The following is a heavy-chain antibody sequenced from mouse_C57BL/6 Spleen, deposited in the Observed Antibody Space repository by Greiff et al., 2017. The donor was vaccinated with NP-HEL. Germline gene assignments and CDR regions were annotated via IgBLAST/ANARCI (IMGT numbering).Heavy chain of an antibody. CDR2: IDPENGDT. Sequence: VQLQQSGAELVRPGASVKLSCTASGFNIKDDYMHWVKQRPEQGLEWIGWIDPENGDTEYAAKFQGRATISADTSSNTAYLQLSSLTSEDTAVYYCTTSELHWGQGTTLTVSS. J-gene: IGHJ2*01. CDR3: TTSELH. CDR1: GFNIKDDY. D-gene: IGHD2-1*01. V-gene: IGHV14-4*01.